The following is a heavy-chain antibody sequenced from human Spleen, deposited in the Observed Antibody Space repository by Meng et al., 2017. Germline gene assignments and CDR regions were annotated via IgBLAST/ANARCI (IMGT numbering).Heavy chain of an antibody. CDR3: ARESATLGYFFDY. CDR1: GGTFSSYT. D-gene: IGHD7-27*01. CDR2: IITPLRTA. Sequence: QGQSVQSGAEVKKPGSSVKVSCKASGGTFSSYTITWVRQAPGQGLERMGGIITPLRTANYAQKFQDRVTITADESTSTAYMELSSLRSEDTAVYYCARESATLGYFFDYWGQGTLVTVSS. J-gene: IGHJ4*02. V-gene: IGHV1-69*16.